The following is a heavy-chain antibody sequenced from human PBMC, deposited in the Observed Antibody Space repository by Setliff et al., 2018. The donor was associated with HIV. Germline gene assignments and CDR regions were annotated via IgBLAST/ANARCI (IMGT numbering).Heavy chain of an antibody. CDR1: GGTFSSYA. J-gene: IGHJ3*02. CDR3: ARDGGPGYRSDAFDI. V-gene: IGHV1-69*13. CDR2: IIPIFDKA. Sequence: ASVKVSCKASGGTFSSYAINWVRQAPGQGLEWMGGIIPIFDKANYAQRFQGRVTFTADASTSTVYMELSSLRSEDTGMYYCARDGGPGYRSDAFDIWGQGTMVTVSS. D-gene: IGHD3-16*01.